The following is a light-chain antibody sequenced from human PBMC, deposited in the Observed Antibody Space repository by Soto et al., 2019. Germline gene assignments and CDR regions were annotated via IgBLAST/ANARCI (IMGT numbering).Light chain of an antibody. J-gene: IGLJ2*01. V-gene: IGLV2-23*02. Sequence: QSALTQPASVSGSPGQSITISCTGTSSDVGSYNLVSWYQQRPGKAPKLMIYDVSQRPSGVSNRFSASKSGNTASLTISGLQAEDEADYYCCSYAGSSNLVFGGGTKVTV. CDR1: SSDVGSYNL. CDR2: DVS. CDR3: CSYAGSSNLV.